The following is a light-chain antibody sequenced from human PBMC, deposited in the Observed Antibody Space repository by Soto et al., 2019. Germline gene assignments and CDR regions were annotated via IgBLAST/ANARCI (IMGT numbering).Light chain of an antibody. V-gene: IGKV3-15*01. CDR2: DAS. CDR3: QHYNNWPPWT. CDR1: QSISIN. Sequence: EIVMTQSPATLSVSPGERATLSCRASQSISINLAWYQHKPGQAPSLLIYDASTRATGIPARFSGSGSGTEVTLTISSLQSEDVAVYYCQHYNNWPPWTFGQGTKVEVK. J-gene: IGKJ1*01.